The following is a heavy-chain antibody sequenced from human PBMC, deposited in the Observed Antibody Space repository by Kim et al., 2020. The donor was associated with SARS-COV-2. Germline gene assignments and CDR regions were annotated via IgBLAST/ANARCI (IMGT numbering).Heavy chain of an antibody. CDR1: GYSFTSYW. CDR2: IYPGDSDT. D-gene: IGHD2-21*01. J-gene: IGHJ6*03. V-gene: IGHV5-51*01. Sequence: GESLKISCKGSGYSFTSYWIGWVRQMPGKGLEWMGIIYPGDSDTRYSPSFQGQVTISADKSISTAYLQWSSLKASDTAMYYCARHPVVIVGGGDYYYMDVWGKGTTVTVSS. CDR3: ARHPVVIVGGGDYYYMDV.